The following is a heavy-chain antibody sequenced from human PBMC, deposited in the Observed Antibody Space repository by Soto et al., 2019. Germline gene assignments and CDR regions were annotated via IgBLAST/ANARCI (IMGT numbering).Heavy chain of an antibody. CDR1: GFTFSRYS. CDR2: ISSSSSYI. D-gene: IGHD3-9*01. Sequence: PGGSLRLSCAASGFTFSRYSMNWVREAPGKGLEWVSSISSSSSYIYYADSVKGRFTISRDNAKNSLYLQMNSLRAEDTAVYYCASAGDYDILTGYSWGQGTLVTVSS. V-gene: IGHV3-21*01. J-gene: IGHJ4*02. CDR3: ASAGDYDILTGYS.